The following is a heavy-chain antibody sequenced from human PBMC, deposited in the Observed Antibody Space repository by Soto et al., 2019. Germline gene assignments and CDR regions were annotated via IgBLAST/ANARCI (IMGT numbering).Heavy chain of an antibody. D-gene: IGHD3-3*01. V-gene: IGHV3-30*03. CDR3: AGDFWSDPGDN. CDR1: GFTFSSYG. CDR2: ISYDGNNK. J-gene: IGHJ4*02. Sequence: GGSLRLSCAASGFTFSSYGMHWVRQAPGKGLEWVAVISYDGNNKYYADSVKGRFTISRDNSENTLFLQMSGLRAEDTAVYHCAGDFWSDPGDNWGQGTQVTVSS.